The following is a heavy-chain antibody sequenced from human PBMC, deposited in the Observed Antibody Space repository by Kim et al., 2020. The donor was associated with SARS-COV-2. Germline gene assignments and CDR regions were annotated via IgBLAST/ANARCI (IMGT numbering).Heavy chain of an antibody. CDR3: ARQKYSGYDYYYYYGMDV. J-gene: IGHJ6*02. D-gene: IGHD5-12*01. Sequence: KRRVTISVDTSKNQCSLKLSSVTAADTAVYYCARQKYSGYDYYYYYGMDVWGQGTTVTVSS. V-gene: IGHV4-59*08.